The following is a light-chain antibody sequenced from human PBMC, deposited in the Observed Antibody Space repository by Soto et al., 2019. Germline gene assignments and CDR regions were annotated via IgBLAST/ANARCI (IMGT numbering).Light chain of an antibody. J-gene: IGLJ1*01. CDR2: EVN. CDR1: SSDVGGYNL. CDR3: SSYTISNTLV. Sequence: QSALTQPASVSGSPGQSITLSCTGTSSDVGGYNLVSWYQQHPGKAPKLTIYEVNNRPSGVSDRFSGSKSGNTASLTISGLQGEDEAHYYCSSYTISNTLVFGTGTKVTVL. V-gene: IGLV2-14*01.